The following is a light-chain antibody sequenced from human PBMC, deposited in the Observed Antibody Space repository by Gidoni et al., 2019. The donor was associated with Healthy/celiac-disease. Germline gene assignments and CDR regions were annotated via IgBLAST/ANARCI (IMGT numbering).Light chain of an antibody. CDR2: AAS. J-gene: IGKJ1*01. Sequence: DIPMSQSPSSLSASVGDRVTITCRASPSISSYLNWYQQKPGKAPKLLIYAASSLQSGVPSRFSGSGSGTDFTLTIGSLQPEDFATYYCRQRYSTPLTFGQGTKVEIK. CDR3: RQRYSTPLT. V-gene: IGKV1-39*01. CDR1: PSISSY.